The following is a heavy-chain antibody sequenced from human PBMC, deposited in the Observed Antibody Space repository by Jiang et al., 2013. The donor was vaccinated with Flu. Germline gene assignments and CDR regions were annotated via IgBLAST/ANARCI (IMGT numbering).Heavy chain of an antibody. CDR3: ARVVGTMVQGVSPGAFDI. Sequence: LVQPGGSLRLSCAASGFTFSSYDMHWVRQATGKGLEWVSAIGTAGDTYYPGSVKGRFTISRENAKNSLYLQMNSLRAGDTAVYYCARVVGTMVQGVSPGAFDIWGQGTMVTVSS. V-gene: IGHV3-13*01. CDR1: GFTFSSYD. CDR2: IGTAGDT. J-gene: IGHJ3*02. D-gene: IGHD3-10*01.